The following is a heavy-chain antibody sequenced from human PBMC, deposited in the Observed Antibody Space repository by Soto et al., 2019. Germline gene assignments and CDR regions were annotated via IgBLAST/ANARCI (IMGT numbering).Heavy chain of an antibody. CDR2: MSGSGGST. CDR3: ATFFFQAEDGIRDVRSVSAFLLNRSSDL. Sequence: GTGLEWVSVMSGSGGSTYYADSVKGRFTISRDDTKNTLYLQMKSLRAEDTAVYYCATFFFQAEDGIRDVRSVSAFLLNRSSDL. V-gene: IGHV3-23*01. D-gene: IGHD3-10*02. J-gene: IGHJ2*01.